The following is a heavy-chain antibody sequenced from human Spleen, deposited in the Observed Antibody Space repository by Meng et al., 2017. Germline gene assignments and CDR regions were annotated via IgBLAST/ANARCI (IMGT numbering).Heavy chain of an antibody. CDR3: AKVHSNSPYFDY. J-gene: IGHJ4*02. CDR2: IYPSGST. CDR1: GGSISSSNW. Sequence: QVQLQESGPGRVKPSGTPSLTCAVSGGSISSSNWWSWVRQPPGKGLEWIGEIYPSGSTNYNPSLKSRVTISVDKSKNQFSLKLSSVTAADTAVYYCAKVHSNSPYFDYWGQGTLVTVSS. D-gene: IGHD6-6*01. V-gene: IGHV4-4*02.